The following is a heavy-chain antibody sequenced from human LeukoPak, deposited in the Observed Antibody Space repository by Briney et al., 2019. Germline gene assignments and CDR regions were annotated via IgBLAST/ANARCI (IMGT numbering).Heavy chain of an antibody. CDR3: ARDWDYDAPKSN. V-gene: IGHV1-69*05. J-gene: IGHJ4*02. D-gene: IGHD1-7*01. CDR1: GGTFSSYA. CDR2: TIPIFGTA. Sequence: ASVKVSCKASGGTFSSYAISWVRQAPGQGLEWMGGTIPIFGTANYAQKFQGRVTMTRDTSISTAYMELSRLRSDDTAVYYCARDWDYDAPKSNWGQGTLVTVSS.